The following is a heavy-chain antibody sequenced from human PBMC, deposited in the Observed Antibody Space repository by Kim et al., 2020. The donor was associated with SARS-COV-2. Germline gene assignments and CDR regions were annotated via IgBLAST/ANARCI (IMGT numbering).Heavy chain of an antibody. Sequence: ASVKVSCKASGYSFVDFGITWVRQAPGQGLEWMGWINIYNDHANYAPHLKGRNTLTTNTSTSTAYMELRSLTSDDTAMYFCARERGKVTSVTTWASNFWGEGTSVTVS. V-gene: IGHV1-18*01. D-gene: IGHD4-17*01. CDR3: ARERGKVTSVTTWASNF. CDR1: GYSFVDFG. CDR2: INIYNDHA. J-gene: IGHJ4*01.